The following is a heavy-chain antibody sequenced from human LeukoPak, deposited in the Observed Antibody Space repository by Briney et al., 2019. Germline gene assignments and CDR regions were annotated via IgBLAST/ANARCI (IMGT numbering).Heavy chain of an antibody. CDR1: GYTFSGYN. CDR2: INPNSGGT. CDR3: ARGAAGNEPIDY. Sequence: ASVKVSCKASGYTFSGYNMHWVRQAPGQGLEGMGWINPNSGGTNYAQKFQGRVTMTRDTSSSTAYMELSRLRSDDTAVYYCARGAAGNEPIDYWGQGTLVTVSS. V-gene: IGHV1-2*02. J-gene: IGHJ4*02. D-gene: IGHD6-13*01.